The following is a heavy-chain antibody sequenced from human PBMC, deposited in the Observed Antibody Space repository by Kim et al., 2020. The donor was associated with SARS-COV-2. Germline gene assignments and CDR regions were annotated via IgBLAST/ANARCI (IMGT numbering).Heavy chain of an antibody. CDR2: ISSRGGPI. Sequence: GGSQRLSCAASVFTFSSYEINWVRQAPGRGLLWVSYISSRGGPIYYADSVKGRFTISRDNAKISLYLQMNSLRAEDTAVYYCASLTVLRPIVVVITNDAFDIWCQGTMVTVSS. J-gene: IGHJ3*02. V-gene: IGHV3-48*03. CDR3: ASLTVLRPIVVVITNDAFDI. CDR1: VFTFSSYE. D-gene: IGHD3-22*01.